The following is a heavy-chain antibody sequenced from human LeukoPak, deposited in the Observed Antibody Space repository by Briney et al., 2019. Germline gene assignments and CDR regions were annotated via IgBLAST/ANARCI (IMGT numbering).Heavy chain of an antibody. CDR2: INHSGST. D-gene: IGHD4-23*01. CDR3: ARGPPVTRY. Sequence: GSLRLSCAASGFTFKNYAMSWIRQPPGKGLEWIGEINHSGSTNYNPSLKSRVTISVDTSKNQFSLKLSSVTAADTAVYYCARGPPVTRYWGQGTLVTVSS. J-gene: IGHJ4*02. CDR1: GFTFKNYA. V-gene: IGHV4-34*01.